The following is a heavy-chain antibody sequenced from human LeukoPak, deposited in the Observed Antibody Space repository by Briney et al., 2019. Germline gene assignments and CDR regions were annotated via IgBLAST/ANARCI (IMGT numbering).Heavy chain of an antibody. Sequence: GTSLRLSCAASGFTFSRYGMHWVRQAPGKGLEWVAVIWEDGTNIYYGDSVKGRFTISRDNSKNTLYLQMNSLRAEDTAVHYCARVGYNSGWYEYWGQGTLVTVSS. V-gene: IGHV3-33*01. D-gene: IGHD6-19*01. CDR2: IWEDGTNI. CDR1: GFTFSRYG. J-gene: IGHJ4*02. CDR3: ARVGYNSGWYEY.